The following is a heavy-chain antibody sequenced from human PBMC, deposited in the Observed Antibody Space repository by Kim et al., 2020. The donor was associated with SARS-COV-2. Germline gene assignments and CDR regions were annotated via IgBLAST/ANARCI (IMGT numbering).Heavy chain of an antibody. D-gene: IGHD2-2*01. CDR2: IKEDGREK. CDR1: GFTFSSYW. V-gene: IGHV3-7*03. Sequence: GGSLRLSCAASGFTFSSYWMTWVRQAPGKGLEWVANIKEDGREKYYVDSVKGRFTISRDKAKNSLYLQMNSLIAEDTAVYYCARAGLGYCSNTNCWGWF. CDR3: ARAGLGYCSNTNCWGWF. J-gene: IGHJ5*01.